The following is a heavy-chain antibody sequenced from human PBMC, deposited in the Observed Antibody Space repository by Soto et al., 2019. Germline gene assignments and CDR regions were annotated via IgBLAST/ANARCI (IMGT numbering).Heavy chain of an antibody. CDR3: ARDMYGSGYYYYYGMDV. CDR2: ISSSSSYI. V-gene: IGHV3-21*01. CDR1: GFTFSSYS. Sequence: PGGSLRLSCAASGFTFSSYSMNWVRQAPGKGLEWVSSISSSSSYIYYADSVKGRFTISRDNAKNSLYLQMNSLRAEDTAVYYCARDMYGSGYYYYYGMDVWGQGTTVTVSS. D-gene: IGHD3-10*01. J-gene: IGHJ6*02.